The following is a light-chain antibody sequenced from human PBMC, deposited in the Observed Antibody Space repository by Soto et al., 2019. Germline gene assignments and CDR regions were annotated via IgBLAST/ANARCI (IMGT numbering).Light chain of an antibody. CDR3: QQYGGSLPT. J-gene: IGKJ1*01. CDR1: QSVTSSY. CDR2: GAS. V-gene: IGKV3-20*01. Sequence: EIVLTQSPATLSLSPGERATLSCRASQSVTSSYLAWYQQKPGQAPRLLIYGASSRTTGIPDRFSGSGSGKDFSLTISRLELEYSVFYYCQQYGGSLPTFGEGTKVEIK.